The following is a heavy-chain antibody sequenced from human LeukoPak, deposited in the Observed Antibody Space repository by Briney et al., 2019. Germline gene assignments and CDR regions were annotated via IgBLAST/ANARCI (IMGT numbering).Heavy chain of an antibody. J-gene: IGHJ5*02. D-gene: IGHD3-10*01. V-gene: IGHV4-59*01. CDR1: GGSISSYY. CDR2: IYYSGST. Sequence: PSETLSLTCTVSGGSISSYYWSWIRQPPGKGLEWIGYIYYSGSTNYNPSLKSRVTISVDTSKNQFSLKLSSVTAADTAVYYCARDRSRKGSGSYYNFEFDPWGQGTLVTVSS. CDR3: ARDRSRKGSGSYYNFEFDP.